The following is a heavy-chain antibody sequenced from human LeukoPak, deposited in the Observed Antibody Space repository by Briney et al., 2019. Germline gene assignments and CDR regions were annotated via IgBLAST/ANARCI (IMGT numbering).Heavy chain of an antibody. CDR2: IYYGGST. CDR1: GGSISSYC. Sequence: SETLSLTCTVSGGSISSYCWSWIRQPPGKGLEWIGYIYYGGSTNYNPSLKSRVTISVDTSKNQFSLKLSSVTAADTAVYYCARHIAAAGKFDYWGQGTLVTVSS. V-gene: IGHV4-59*08. CDR3: ARHIAAAGKFDY. J-gene: IGHJ4*02. D-gene: IGHD6-13*01.